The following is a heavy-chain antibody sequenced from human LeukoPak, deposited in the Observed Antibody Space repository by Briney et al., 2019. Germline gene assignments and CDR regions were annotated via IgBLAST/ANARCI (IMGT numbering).Heavy chain of an antibody. CDR1: GGSISGHY. J-gene: IGHJ4*02. Sequence: SETLSLTCTVSGGSISGHYWSWIRQPPGKGLEWIGYIYYSGSTNYNPSLKSRVTISVDTSKNQFSLRLSSVTAADTAVYYCARRYYYGSGSYYGYWGQGTLVTVSS. D-gene: IGHD3-10*01. CDR2: IYYSGST. CDR3: ARRYYYGSGSYYGY. V-gene: IGHV4-59*08.